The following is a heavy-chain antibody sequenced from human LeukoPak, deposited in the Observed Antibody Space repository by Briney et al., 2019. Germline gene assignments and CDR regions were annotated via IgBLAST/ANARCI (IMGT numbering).Heavy chain of an antibody. CDR2: INHSGST. J-gene: IGHJ6*02. CDR1: GGSFSGYY. CDR3: ARMGYSGYDPRQPYVRYGMDV. V-gene: IGHV4-34*01. D-gene: IGHD5-12*01. Sequence: SETLSLTCAVYGGSFSGYYWSWIRQPPGKGLEWIGEINHSGSTNYNPSLKSRVTISVDTSKNQFSLKLSSVTAADTAVYYCARMGYSGYDPRQPYVRYGMDVWGQGTTVAVSS.